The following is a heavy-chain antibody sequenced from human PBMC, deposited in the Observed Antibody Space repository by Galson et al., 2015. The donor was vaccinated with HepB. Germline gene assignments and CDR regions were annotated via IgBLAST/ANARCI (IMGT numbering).Heavy chain of an antibody. J-gene: IGHJ4*02. V-gene: IGHV5-51*01. CDR1: GSSFPDYW. CDR2: IYPGDSDT. D-gene: IGHD2-15*01. Sequence: SGAEMKKPGASLKISCKGSGSSFPDYWIGWVRQMPGKGLEWMGIIYPGDSDTRYSPSFQGQVTISADESISTAYLQWSGLKASDTAMYYCTRLGYCGGGSCYQRGYFDSWGQGTLVIVSS. CDR3: TRLGYCGGGSCYQRGYFDS.